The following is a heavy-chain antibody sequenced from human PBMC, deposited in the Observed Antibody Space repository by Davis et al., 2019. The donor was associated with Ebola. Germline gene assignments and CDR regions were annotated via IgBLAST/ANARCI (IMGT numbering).Heavy chain of an antibody. V-gene: IGHV3-33*01. CDR3: ARDYGDYPEYFQH. CDR1: GFTFSSYG. CDR2: IWYDGSNK. J-gene: IGHJ1*01. Sequence: PGGSLRLSCAASGFTFSSYGMHWVRQAPGKGLEWVAVIWYDGSNKYYADSVKGRFTISRDNSKNTLYLQMNSLRAEDTAVYYCARDYGDYPEYFQHWGQGTLVTVSS. D-gene: IGHD4-17*01.